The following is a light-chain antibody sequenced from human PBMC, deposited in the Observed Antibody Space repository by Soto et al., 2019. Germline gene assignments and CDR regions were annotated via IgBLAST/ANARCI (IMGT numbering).Light chain of an antibody. Sequence: EIVVTQSPDILSVSPGERATLSCRASQSVSRNVAWYQQKPGQAPTLLIYGASSRATGIPARFTGSGSGTEFTLTISSLQSEDFAIYYCQEYSKWPLFTFGPGTKWMSN. V-gene: IGKV3-15*01. CDR3: QEYSKWPLFT. CDR1: QSVSRN. J-gene: IGKJ3*01. CDR2: GAS.